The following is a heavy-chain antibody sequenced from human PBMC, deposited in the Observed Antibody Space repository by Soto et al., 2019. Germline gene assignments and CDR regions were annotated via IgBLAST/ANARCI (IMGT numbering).Heavy chain of an antibody. J-gene: IGHJ6*02. CDR1: GYTFTSYY. V-gene: IGHV1-46*01. CDR2: INPSGGST. CDR3: ARDKGRYCSSTSCRSKSGMDV. Sequence: GASVKVSCKASGYTFTSYYMHCVLQSPVQWLEWMGIINPSGGSTSYAQKFQGRVTMTRDTSTSTVYMELSSLRSEDTAVYYCARDKGRYCSSTSCRSKSGMDVWGQGTTVTVSS. D-gene: IGHD2-2*01.